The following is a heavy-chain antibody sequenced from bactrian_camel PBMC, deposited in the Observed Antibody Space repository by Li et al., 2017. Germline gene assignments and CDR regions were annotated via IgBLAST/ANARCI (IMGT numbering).Heavy chain of an antibody. J-gene: IGHJ4*01. D-gene: IGHD5*01. CDR3: AKGTGWGAGFPY. CDR1: GFAFSVSR. Sequence: VQLVESGGGLVQPGGSLRLSCAVSGFAFSVSRTSWVRQVPGKELEWVSGINEGGGSAYYGDSVKGRFTTSRDNAKNTLYLQLNSLKTEDTAMYYCAKGTGWGAGFPYWGQGTQVTVS. CDR2: INEGGGSA. V-gene: IGHV3S1*01.